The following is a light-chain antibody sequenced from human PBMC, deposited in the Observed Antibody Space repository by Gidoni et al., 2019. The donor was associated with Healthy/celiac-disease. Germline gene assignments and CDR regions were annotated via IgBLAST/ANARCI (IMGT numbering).Light chain of an antibody. CDR2: AAS. Sequence: DIQMTQSPSSLSASVGDRVTITCRASQSISSYLNWYQQKPGKAPKLLTYAASSLQSAVPSRFSGSGSGTDFTLTISSMQPEDFATYYCQQSYSTPPVYTFGQGTKLEIK. J-gene: IGKJ2*01. CDR1: QSISSY. CDR3: QQSYSTPPVYT. V-gene: IGKV1-39*01.